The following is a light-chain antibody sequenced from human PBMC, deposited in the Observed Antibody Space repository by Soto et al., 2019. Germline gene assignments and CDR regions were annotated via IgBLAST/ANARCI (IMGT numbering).Light chain of an antibody. CDR3: QHYTNWPPIT. CDR1: QSIGRD. CDR2: AAS. V-gene: IGKV3-15*01. Sequence: ILMTQSPVTLSVSPGDSATLSCRASQSIGRDLAWYQQKPGQAPRLLIYAASTRVTGLPGRFSGRGSGTEFTLTISGLQSEDFAIYYCQHYTNWPPITFGQGTRLEIK. J-gene: IGKJ5*01.